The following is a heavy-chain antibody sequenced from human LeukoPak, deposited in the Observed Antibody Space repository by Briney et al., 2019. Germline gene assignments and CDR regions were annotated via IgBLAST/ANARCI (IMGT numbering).Heavy chain of an antibody. CDR3: ARHGYYVFDY. J-gene: IGHJ4*02. CDR1: GYTFSSHW. D-gene: IGHD4-17*01. V-gene: IGHV3-7*01. CDR2: IKEDGHEK. Sequence: GGSLRLSCAGSGYTFSSHWMGWVRQAPGKGLEWLANIKEDGHEKYYVDSVQGRFTISRDNAKNSLFLQMDSLIAEDTAVYFCARHGYYVFDYWGQGTLVTVSS.